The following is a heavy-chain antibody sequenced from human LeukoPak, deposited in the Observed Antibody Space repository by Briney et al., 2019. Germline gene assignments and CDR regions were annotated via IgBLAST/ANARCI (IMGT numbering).Heavy chain of an antibody. CDR1: GFPFSSYE. V-gene: IGHV3-48*03. CDR2: ISTSGSTI. D-gene: IGHD6-13*01. CDR3: ARSAYSSSWYWFDP. J-gene: IGHJ5*02. Sequence: PGGSLRLSCVASGFPFSSYEMTWVRQAPGKGLEWVSYISTSGSTIYYADSVKGRFTISRDNAKNSLYLQMNSLRAEDTAVYYCARSAYSSSWYWFDPWGQGTLVTVSS.